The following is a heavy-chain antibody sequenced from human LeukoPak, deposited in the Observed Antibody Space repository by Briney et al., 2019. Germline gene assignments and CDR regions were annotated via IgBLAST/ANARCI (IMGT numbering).Heavy chain of an antibody. J-gene: IGHJ4*02. CDR2: MNPNSSNT. Sequence: ASVKVSCKASGYTFTSYDINWVRQATGQGLEWMGWMNPNSSNTGYAQKFQGRVTMTRNTSISTAYMELSSLRSEDTAVYYCASRIAARSHFDYWGQGTLVTVSS. D-gene: IGHD6-6*01. V-gene: IGHV1-8*01. CDR3: ASRIAARSHFDY. CDR1: GYTFTSYD.